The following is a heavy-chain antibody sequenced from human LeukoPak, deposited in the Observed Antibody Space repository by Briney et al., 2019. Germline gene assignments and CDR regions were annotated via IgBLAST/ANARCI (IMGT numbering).Heavy chain of an antibody. D-gene: IGHD3-22*01. CDR3: ARGGYYYDSSGQPRDAFDI. Sequence: SVKVSCKASGGTFSSYAITWVRQAPGQGLEWMGRILVILGMTNYAQKLQGRVTITADTSTSTAYMELSSLRSEDTAVYYCARGGYYYDSSGQPRDAFDIWGQGILVTVSS. CDR2: ILVILGMT. J-gene: IGHJ4*02. CDR1: GGTFSSYA. V-gene: IGHV1-69*04.